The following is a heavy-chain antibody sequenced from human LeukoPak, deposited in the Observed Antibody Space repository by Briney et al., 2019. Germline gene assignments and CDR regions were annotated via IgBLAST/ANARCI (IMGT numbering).Heavy chain of an antibody. D-gene: IGHD1-26*01. CDR3: AKDPRGVGARGS. CDR1: GFTFSSFA. J-gene: IGHJ5*02. CDR2: ISGSGDDT. V-gene: IGHV3-23*01. Sequence: GGSLRLSCAASGFTFSSFAMTWVRQAPGKGLEWVSGISGSGDDTYYADSVKGRFTISRDNSENTLYLQMHSLRLEDTAVYYCAKDPRGVGARGSWGQGTLVAVSS.